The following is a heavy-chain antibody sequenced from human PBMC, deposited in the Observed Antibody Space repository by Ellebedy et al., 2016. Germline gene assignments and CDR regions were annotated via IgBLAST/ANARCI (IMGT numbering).Heavy chain of an antibody. D-gene: IGHD6-19*01. J-gene: IGHJ4*02. V-gene: IGHV3-13*04. CDR1: GFTVSHYD. CDR2: FGTADDT. CDR3: ARGKAVAGWLEY. Sequence: GGSLRLSCAASGFTVSHYDMHWVRQVPGTRLEWVAAFGTADDTYYQGSVRGRFTISRENGKNSVSLQMNDLRAGDPAVYYCARGKAVAGWLEYWGQGTLGTVAS.